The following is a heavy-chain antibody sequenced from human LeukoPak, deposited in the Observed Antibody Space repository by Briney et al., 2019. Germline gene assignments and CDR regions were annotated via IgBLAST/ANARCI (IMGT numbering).Heavy chain of an antibody. Sequence: GGSLRLSCAASGFTFSSYSMNWVRQAPGKGLEWVSSISSSSSYIYYADSVKGRFTISRDNAKNSLSLQMNSLRAEDTAVYYCARDLGYCSGGSCYIPAAFDIWGQGTMVTVSS. CDR1: GFTFSSYS. D-gene: IGHD2-15*01. CDR2: ISSSSSYI. V-gene: IGHV3-21*01. CDR3: ARDLGYCSGGSCYIPAAFDI. J-gene: IGHJ3*02.